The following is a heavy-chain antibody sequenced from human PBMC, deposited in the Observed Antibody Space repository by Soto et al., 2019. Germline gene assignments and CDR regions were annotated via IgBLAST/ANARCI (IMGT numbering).Heavy chain of an antibody. CDR2: ITSSSSYI. CDR3: ARDSYCSSTSCYSDAFDI. J-gene: IGHJ3*02. D-gene: IGHD2-2*01. V-gene: IGHV3-21*01. CDR1: GFTFSSYS. Sequence: GGSLSLSCAASGFTFSSYSMNWVRLAPGKGQEWVASITSSSSYIYYADSVKGRFTISRDNAKNSLYLQINSLRAEDTAVYYCARDSYCSSTSCYSDAFDIWGQGTMVTVSS.